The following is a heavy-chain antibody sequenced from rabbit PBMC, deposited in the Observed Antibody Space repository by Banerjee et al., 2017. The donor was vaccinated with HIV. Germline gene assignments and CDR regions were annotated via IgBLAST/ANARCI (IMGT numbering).Heavy chain of an antibody. CDR2: FYAGDGST. V-gene: IGHV1S40*01. D-gene: IGHD1-1*01. CDR1: GFSFSSSYY. Sequence: QSLEESGGDLVKPGASLTLTCTASGFSFSSSYYMCWVRQAPGKGLEWIACFYAGDGSTYYASWAKGRFTISKTSSTTVTLQMTGLTAADTATYFCARKAYSSSGGYFNLWGPGTLVTVS. J-gene: IGHJ4*01. CDR3: ARKAYSSSGGYFNL.